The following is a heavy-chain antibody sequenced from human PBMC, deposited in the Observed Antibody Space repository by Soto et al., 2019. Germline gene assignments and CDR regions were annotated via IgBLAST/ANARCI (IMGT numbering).Heavy chain of an antibody. D-gene: IGHD6-6*01. Sequence: GGSLRLSCAASGFTFSSYSMNWVRQAPGKGLEWVSSISSSSSYIYYADSVKGRFNISRDNAKNSLYLQMNSLRAEDTAVYYCARDFRVSSSYYFAYGGQGTLVTVST. CDR1: GFTFSSYS. CDR2: ISSSSSYI. V-gene: IGHV3-21*01. J-gene: IGHJ4*02. CDR3: ARDFRVSSSYYFAY.